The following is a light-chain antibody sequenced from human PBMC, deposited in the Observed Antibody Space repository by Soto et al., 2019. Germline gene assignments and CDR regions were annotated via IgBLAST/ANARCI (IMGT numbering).Light chain of an antibody. Sequence: IQLTQSPSSLSASVGDRVTITCRASQGISSYLAWYQQKPGKAPKLLIYAASTLQSGVPSRFSGSGSGTHFTLTISSLQPEDFATYYCQQLNSYAFGGGTKVEIK. J-gene: IGKJ4*01. V-gene: IGKV1-9*01. CDR2: AAS. CDR1: QGISSY. CDR3: QQLNSYA.